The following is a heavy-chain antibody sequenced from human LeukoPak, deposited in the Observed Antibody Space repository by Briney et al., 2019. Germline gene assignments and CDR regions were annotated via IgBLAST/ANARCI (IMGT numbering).Heavy chain of an antibody. D-gene: IGHD7-27*01. CDR2: IYYSGST. CDR1: GGSISNSSYY. V-gene: IGHV4-39*07. CDR3: ARLTGAYYYYGMDV. Sequence: SETLSLTCTVSGGSISNSSYYWGWIRQPPGKGLEWIGSIYYSGSTYYNPSLKSRVTISVDTSKNQFSLKLSSVTAADTAVYYCARLTGAYYYYGMDVWGQGTTVTVSS. J-gene: IGHJ6*02.